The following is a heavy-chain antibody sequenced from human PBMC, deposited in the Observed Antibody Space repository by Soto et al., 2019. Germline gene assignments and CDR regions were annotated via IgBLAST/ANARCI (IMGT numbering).Heavy chain of an antibody. CDR3: ARSRSGRRIAAGINWFDP. V-gene: IGHV4-39*01. CDR1: GGSISCSSDY. CDR2: IYYSGST. Sequence: SETLFLTCTVSGGSISCSSDYWGWIRQPPGKGLEWIGSIYYSGSTYYNPSLKSRVTISVDTSKNQFSLKLSSVTAADTAVYYCARSRSGRRIAAGINWFDPWGQGTLVTVSS. J-gene: IGHJ5*02. D-gene: IGHD6-13*01.